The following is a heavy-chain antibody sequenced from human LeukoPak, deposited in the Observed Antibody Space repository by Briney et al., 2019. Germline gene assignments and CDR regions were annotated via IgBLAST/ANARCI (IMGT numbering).Heavy chain of an antibody. V-gene: IGHV3-23*01. CDR2: ISGRGASK. Sequence: SGGSLRLSCAVSGLTFSNYAMSWVRQAPGKGLEWVSGISGRGASKYYADSVKGRFTISRDNAKNSLYLQMSSLRAEDTALYYCATAYCTDGTCSTPLDYWGQGTLVTVSS. CDR3: ATAYCTDGTCSTPLDY. CDR1: GLTFSNYA. J-gene: IGHJ4*02. D-gene: IGHD2-15*01.